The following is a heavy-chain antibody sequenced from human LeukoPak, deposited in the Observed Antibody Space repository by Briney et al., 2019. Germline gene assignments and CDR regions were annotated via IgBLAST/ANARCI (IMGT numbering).Heavy chain of an antibody. CDR1: GFTFTSHD. Sequence: ASVKVSCKASGFTFTSHDMNWVRQATGQGLEWMGWMNPNSGNTGYAQKFKGRVTMTRNTSISTAYMELRSLRSEDTAVYYCARASRPSYDFWSGYSYYYYMDVWGKGTTVTVSS. D-gene: IGHD3-3*01. CDR3: ARASRPSYDFWSGYSYYYYMDV. CDR2: MNPNSGNT. J-gene: IGHJ6*03. V-gene: IGHV1-8*01.